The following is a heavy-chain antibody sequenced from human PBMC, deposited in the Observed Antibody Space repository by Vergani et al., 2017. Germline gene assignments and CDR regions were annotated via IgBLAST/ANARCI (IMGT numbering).Heavy chain of an antibody. CDR2: MNPNSGNT. CDR1: GYTFTSYD. CDR3: ARVGRGWFGGPQTGLDY. V-gene: IGHV1-8*01. J-gene: IGHJ4*02. Sequence: QVQLVQSGAEVKKPGASVKVSCKASGYTFTSYDINWVRQATGQGLEWMGWMNPNSGNTGYAQKFQGRVTMTRNTSISTAYMELSSLRSEDTAVDYCARVGRGWFGGPQTGLDYWGQGTLVTVSS. D-gene: IGHD3-10*01.